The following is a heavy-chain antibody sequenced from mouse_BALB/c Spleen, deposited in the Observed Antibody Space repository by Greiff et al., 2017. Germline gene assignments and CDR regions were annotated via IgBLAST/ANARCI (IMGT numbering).Heavy chain of an antibody. J-gene: IGHJ3*01. CDR2: IRNKANGYTT. CDR3: ARGPPSFAY. CDR1: GFTFTDYY. Sequence: EVKLEESGGGLVQPGGSLRLSCATSGFTFTDYYMSWVRQPPGKALEWLGFIRNKANGYTTEYSASVKGRFTISRDNSQSILYLQMNTLRAEDSATYYCARGPPSFAYWGQGTLVTVSA. V-gene: IGHV7-3*02.